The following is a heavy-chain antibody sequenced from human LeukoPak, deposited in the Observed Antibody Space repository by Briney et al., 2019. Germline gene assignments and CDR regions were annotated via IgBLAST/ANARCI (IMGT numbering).Heavy chain of an antibody. CDR3: ARHLYGDYRGVWFDP. J-gene: IGHJ5*02. Sequence: SETLSLTCTVSGGSISSYYWSWIRQPPGKGLEWIGYIYYSGSTNYNPSLKSRVTISVDTSKNQFSLKLSSVTAADTVVYYCARHLYGDYRGVWFDPWGQGTLVTVSS. CDR2: IYYSGST. D-gene: IGHD4-17*01. CDR1: GGSISSYY. V-gene: IGHV4-59*08.